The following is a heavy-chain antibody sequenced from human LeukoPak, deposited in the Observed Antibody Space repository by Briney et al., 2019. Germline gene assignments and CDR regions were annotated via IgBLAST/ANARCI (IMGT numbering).Heavy chain of an antibody. J-gene: IGHJ4*02. V-gene: IGHV3-30*04. D-gene: IGHD6-19*01. CDR3: ARGGYSSGWYLNFDY. CDR1: GFTFSSYA. CDR2: ISYDGSNK. Sequence: GRSLRLSCAASGFTFSSYAMHWVRQAPGKGLEWVAVISYDGSNKYYADSVKGRFTISRDNSKNTLYLQMNSLRAEDTAVYYCARGGYSSGWYLNFDYWGQGTLVTVSS.